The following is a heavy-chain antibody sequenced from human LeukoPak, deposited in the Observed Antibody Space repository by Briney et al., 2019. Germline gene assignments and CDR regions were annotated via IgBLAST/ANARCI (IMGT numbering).Heavy chain of an antibody. CDR2: ISVYNGNT. Sequence: GASVKVSCKASGYTFTNYDITWVRQAPGQGLEWMGWISVYNGNTNYAQKLQGRVTMTTDTSTSTAYMELRSLRSDDTAVYYCASSIVVVPAAMGTMGYWGQGTLVTVSS. V-gene: IGHV1-18*01. CDR1: GYTFTNYD. J-gene: IGHJ4*02. CDR3: ASSIVVVPAAMGTMGY. D-gene: IGHD2-2*01.